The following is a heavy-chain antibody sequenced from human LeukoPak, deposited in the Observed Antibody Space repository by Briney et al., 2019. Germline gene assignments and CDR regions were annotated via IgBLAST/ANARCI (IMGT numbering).Heavy chain of an antibody. V-gene: IGHV4-30-4*01. J-gene: IGHJ4*02. CDR2: IYYSGST. CDR3: ARAVWRGQFDY. Sequence: SQTPSLTCTVSGGSISSGDYYWSWIRQPPGKGLEWIGYIYYSGSTYYNPSLKSRVTISVDTSKNQFSLKLSSVTAADTAVYYCARAVWRGQFDYWGQGTLVTVSS. D-gene: IGHD1-14*01. CDR1: GGSISSGDYY.